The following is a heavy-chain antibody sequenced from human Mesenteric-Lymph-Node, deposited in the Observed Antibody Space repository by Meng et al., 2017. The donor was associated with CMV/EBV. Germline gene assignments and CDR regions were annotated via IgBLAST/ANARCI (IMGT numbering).Heavy chain of an antibody. CDR2: ISSSSSYI. CDR3: ARVRGSYNYGMDV. CDR1: GFTFSSYS. V-gene: IGHV3-21*01. Sequence: GGSLRLSCAASGFTFSSYSMNWVRQAPGKGLEWVSSISSSSSYIYYADSVKGRFTISRDNAKNSLYLQMNSLRAEDTAVYYCARVRGSYNYGMDVWGQGTTVTVSS. J-gene: IGHJ6*02. D-gene: IGHD1-26*01.